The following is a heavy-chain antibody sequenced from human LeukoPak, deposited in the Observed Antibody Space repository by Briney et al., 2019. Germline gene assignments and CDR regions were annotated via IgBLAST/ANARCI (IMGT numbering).Heavy chain of an antibody. CDR3: AKDKGSYGSGSYSDY. D-gene: IGHD3-10*01. V-gene: IGHV3-9*01. CDR1: GFTFDDYA. CDR2: ISWNSGSI. J-gene: IGHJ4*02. Sequence: GRSLRLSCAASGFTFDDYAMHWVRQAPGKGLEWVSGISWNSGSIGYADSVKGRFTISRDNAKNSLYLQMNSLRAEDTASYYCAKDKGSYGSGSYSDYWGQGTLVTVSS.